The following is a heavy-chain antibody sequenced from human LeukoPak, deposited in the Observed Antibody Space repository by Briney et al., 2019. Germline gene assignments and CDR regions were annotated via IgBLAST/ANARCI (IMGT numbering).Heavy chain of an antibody. J-gene: IGHJ3*02. CDR1: GGSISSGGYY. D-gene: IGHD6-6*01. V-gene: IGHV4-30-2*01. CDR2: IYHSGST. CDR3: ARDAEYSSSSAAFDI. Sequence: SETLSLTCAVSGGSISSGGYYWSWIRQPPGKGLERIVYIYHSGSTYYNPSLKSRVTISVDRSKNQFSLKLSSVTAADTAVYYCARDAEYSSSSAAFDIWGQGTMVTVSS.